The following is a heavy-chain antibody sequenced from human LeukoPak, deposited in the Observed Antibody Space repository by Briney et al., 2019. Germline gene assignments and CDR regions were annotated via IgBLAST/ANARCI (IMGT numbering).Heavy chain of an antibody. D-gene: IGHD5-24*01. J-gene: IGHJ4*02. V-gene: IGHV3-73*01. CDR1: GFTFSGSA. CDR3: TSGDGYLFDY. CDR2: IRSKANSYAT. Sequence: GGSLRLSCAASGFTFSGSAMHWVRQASGKGLEWVGRIRSKANSYATAYAASVKGRFTISRDDSKNTAYLQMNSLKTEDTAVCYCTSGDGYLFDYWGQGTLVTVSS.